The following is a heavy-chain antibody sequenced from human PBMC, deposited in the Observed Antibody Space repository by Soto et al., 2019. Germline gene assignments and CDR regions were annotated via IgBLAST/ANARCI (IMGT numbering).Heavy chain of an antibody. CDR3: ARENSRISPRLFQH. Sequence: GGSLKLSCVASGFIFSDYAMHWARQAPGKGLEWVALISPAGTNQYYADSAKGRFTISRDNSKNTLYLQMNSLRPEDTGLYYCARENSRISPRLFQHWGHGTLVTVSS. V-gene: IGHV3-30-3*01. CDR2: ISPAGTNQ. CDR1: GFIFSDYA. J-gene: IGHJ1*01. D-gene: IGHD6-6*01.